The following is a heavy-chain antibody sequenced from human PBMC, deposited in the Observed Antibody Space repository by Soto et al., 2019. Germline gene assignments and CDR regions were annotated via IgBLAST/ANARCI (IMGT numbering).Heavy chain of an antibody. CDR1: GYTFTSYG. J-gene: IGHJ4*02. CDR3: ARFLMVRGVIRGYYLDY. CDR2: ISAYNGNT. V-gene: IGHV1-18*01. Sequence: ASVKVSCKASGYTFTSYGISWVRQAPGQGLEWMGWISAYNGNTNYAQKLQGRVTMTTDTSTSTAYMELRSLRSDDTAVYYCARFLMVRGVIRGYYLDYWGQGTLVTVSS. D-gene: IGHD3-10*01.